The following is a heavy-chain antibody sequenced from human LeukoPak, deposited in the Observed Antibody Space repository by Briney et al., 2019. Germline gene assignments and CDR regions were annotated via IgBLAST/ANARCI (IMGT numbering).Heavy chain of an antibody. Sequence: ASVKVSCKASGYTFLSYYMHWVRQAPGQGLERMGIINPSGGTTSYAQKFQGRVTMTRDTSTSTAYMELGSLRSEDTAAYYCARGVHSGSYLGGRAYWGQGTLVTVSS. D-gene: IGHD1-26*01. CDR3: ARGVHSGSYLGGRAY. V-gene: IGHV1-46*01. CDR1: GYTFLSYY. J-gene: IGHJ4*02. CDR2: INPSGGTT.